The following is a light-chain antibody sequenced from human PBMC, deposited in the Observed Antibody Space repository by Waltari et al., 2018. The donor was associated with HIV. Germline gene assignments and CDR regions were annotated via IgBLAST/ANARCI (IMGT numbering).Light chain of an antibody. Sequence: QPVLTKPPSVSGAPGRTVTISWIGDISNIVRCDVNWSRQLPGAAPTLLIYAHTNRPSGVPVRFSASKSGSSASLAISVLQAEDEADYYCQSYDTILSGPVFVFGGGTQLTVL. CDR2: AHT. CDR1: ISNIVRCD. V-gene: IGLV1-40*01. J-gene: IGLJ3*02. CDR3: QSYDTILSGPVFV.